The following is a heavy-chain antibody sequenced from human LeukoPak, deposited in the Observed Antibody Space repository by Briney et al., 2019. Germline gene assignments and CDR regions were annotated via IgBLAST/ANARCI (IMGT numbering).Heavy chain of an antibody. CDR3: ASPSYYYGSGSVTFDY. CDR2: IHHGGRT. V-gene: IGHV4-34*01. Sequence: PSETLSLTCAVYDGSVSGYYWSWIRQPPGKGLEWIGEIHHGGRTKYHPALKSRVTISADTPNNKFSLKLSSMTAADTAVYYCASPSYYYGSGSVTFDYWGQGTLVTVSS. D-gene: IGHD3-10*01. CDR1: DGSVSGYY. J-gene: IGHJ4*02.